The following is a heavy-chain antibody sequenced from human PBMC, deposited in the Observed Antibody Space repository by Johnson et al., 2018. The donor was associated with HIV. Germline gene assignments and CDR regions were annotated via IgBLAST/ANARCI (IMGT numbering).Heavy chain of an antibody. D-gene: IGHD3-22*01. J-gene: IGHJ3*02. CDR2: ISWSSGTI. V-gene: IGHV3-NL1*01. CDR1: GFIFSNAW. Sequence: QVQLVESGGGVVQPGRSLRLSCAASGFIFSNAWMSWVRQAPGKGLEWVSGISWSSGTIDYADSVKGRFTISRDKSENTLYLQMNSLRDEDTAVYYCAKDVGNYWPDSFDIWGQGTMVTVSS. CDR3: AKDVGNYWPDSFDI.